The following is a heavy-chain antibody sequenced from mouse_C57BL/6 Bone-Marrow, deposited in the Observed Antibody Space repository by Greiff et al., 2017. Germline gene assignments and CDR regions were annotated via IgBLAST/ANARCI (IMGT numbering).Heavy chain of an antibody. V-gene: IGHV1-55*01. CDR3: ARETITTVVPFAY. CDR2: IYPGSGST. CDR1: GYTFTSYW. Sequence: QVQLKQPGAELVKPGASVKMSCKASGYTFTSYWITWVKQRPGQGLEWIGDIYPGSGSTNYNEKFKSKATLTVDTSSSTAYMQLSSLTSEDSAVYYWARETITTVVPFAYWGQGTLVTVSA. J-gene: IGHJ3*01. D-gene: IGHD1-1*01.